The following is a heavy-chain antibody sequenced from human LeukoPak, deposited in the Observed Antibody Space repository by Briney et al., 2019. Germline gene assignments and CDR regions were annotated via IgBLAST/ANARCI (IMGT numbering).Heavy chain of an antibody. D-gene: IGHD2-15*01. CDR2: IYYSGST. CDR3: ARHSPPCSFDY. CDR1: GYSISSSNYY. J-gene: IGHJ4*02. Sequence: WETLSLTCSVSGYSISSSNYYWGWVRQPPGKGLEWIGSIYYSGSTYYNPSLKSRVTIFVDTSKNQFSLNLRSVTAADTAVYYCARHSPPCSFDYWGQGTLVTVFS. V-gene: IGHV4-39*01.